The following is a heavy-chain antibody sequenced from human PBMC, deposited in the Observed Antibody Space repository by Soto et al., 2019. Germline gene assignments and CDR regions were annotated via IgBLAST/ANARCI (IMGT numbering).Heavy chain of an antibody. Sequence: EVQVLETGGGLIQPGGSLRLSCAASGYTVSNNYMSWVRQAPGKGLDWVSVIYSAGSTYYADSVKGRFTISRDTSKNTLYLQMNSLNAEDTAIYYCVASSSRADYWGQGTLVTVSS. CDR1: GYTVSNNY. CDR3: VASSSRADY. V-gene: IGHV3-53*02. D-gene: IGHD6-6*01. J-gene: IGHJ4*02. CDR2: IYSAGST.